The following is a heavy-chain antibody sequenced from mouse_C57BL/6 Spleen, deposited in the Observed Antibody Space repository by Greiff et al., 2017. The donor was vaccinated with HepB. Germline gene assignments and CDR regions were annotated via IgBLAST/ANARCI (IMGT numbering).Heavy chain of an antibody. CDR2: INPNNGGT. D-gene: IGHD1-1*01. CDR3: ARGIYYYGSSYVGAMDY. V-gene: IGHV1-18*01. J-gene: IGHJ4*01. Sequence: VQLQQSGPELVKPGASVKIPCKASGYTFTDYNMDWVKQSHGKSLEWIGDINPNNGGTIYNQKFKGKATLTVDKTSSTAYMELRSLTSEDTAVYYCARGIYYYGSSYVGAMDYWGQGTSVTVSS. CDR1: GYTFTDYN.